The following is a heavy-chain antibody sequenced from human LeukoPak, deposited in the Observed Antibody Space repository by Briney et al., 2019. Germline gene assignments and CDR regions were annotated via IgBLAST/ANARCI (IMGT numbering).Heavy chain of an antibody. CDR2: IYTSGST. CDR1: GGSFSGYY. CDR3: ARGSYDFWSGYYTAVDY. J-gene: IGHJ4*02. D-gene: IGHD3-3*01. Sequence: SETLSLTCAVYGGSFSGYYWTWIRQPAGKGLEWIGRIYTSGSTNYNPSLKSRVTISVDTTKNQFSLKLSSVTAADTAVYYCARGSYDFWSGYYTAVDYWGQGTLVTVSS. V-gene: IGHV4-59*10.